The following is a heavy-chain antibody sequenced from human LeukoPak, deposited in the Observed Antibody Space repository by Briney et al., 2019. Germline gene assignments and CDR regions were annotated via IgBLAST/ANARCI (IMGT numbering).Heavy chain of an antibody. V-gene: IGHV3-23*01. CDR1: GFTFSSYA. CDR3: AKGVDYYDSSGYYAFDY. Sequence: GGSLRLSCAASGFTFSSYAMSWVRQAPGKGLEWVSAIIGSGGSTYYADSVKGRFTISRDNSKNTLYLQMNSLRAEDTAVYYCAKGVDYYDSSGYYAFDYWGQGTLVTVSS. D-gene: IGHD3-22*01. J-gene: IGHJ4*02. CDR2: IIGSGGST.